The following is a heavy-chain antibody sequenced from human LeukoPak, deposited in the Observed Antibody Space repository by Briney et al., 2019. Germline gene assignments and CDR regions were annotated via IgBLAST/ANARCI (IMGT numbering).Heavy chain of an antibody. CDR3: ARNTVYCMDV. CDR2: IFDGGST. D-gene: IGHD2-21*01. CDR1: GGSFSGYY. J-gene: IGHJ6*02. Sequence: ASETLSLTCDVYGGSFSGYYWTWIRQPPGKGLEWIGEIFDGGSTTYNPSLKSRATLSMDKSKSQFSLNLNSVTAADTAVYYCARNTVYCMDVWGQGTTVTVSS. V-gene: IGHV4-34*12.